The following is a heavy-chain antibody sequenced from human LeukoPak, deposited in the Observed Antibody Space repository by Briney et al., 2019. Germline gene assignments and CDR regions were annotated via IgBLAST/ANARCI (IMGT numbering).Heavy chain of an antibody. CDR3: ARGAELWDDAFDV. Sequence: ASVKVSCKASGYTFTNYDINWVRQATGQGLEWLGWMNPNSGSTGYAQNFQGRITMTRNTSITTAYMELSSLRSDDTAVYYCARGAELWDDAFDVWGRGTVVTVSS. CDR2: MNPNSGST. V-gene: IGHV1-8*01. CDR1: GYTFTNYD. J-gene: IGHJ3*01. D-gene: IGHD1-26*01.